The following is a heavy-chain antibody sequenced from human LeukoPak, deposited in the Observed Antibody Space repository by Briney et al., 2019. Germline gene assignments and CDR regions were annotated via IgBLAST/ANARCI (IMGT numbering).Heavy chain of an antibody. J-gene: IGHJ4*02. Sequence: GASVKVSCKASGGTFSSYAISWVRQAPGQGLEWMGGIIPIFGTANYAQKFQGRVTITADKSTSTAYMELSSLRSEDTAVYYCAREGRFPPEVLPRYFDYWGQGTLVTVSS. CDR2: IIPIFGTA. D-gene: IGHD1-26*01. CDR1: GGTFSSYA. CDR3: AREGRFPPEVLPRYFDY. V-gene: IGHV1-69*06.